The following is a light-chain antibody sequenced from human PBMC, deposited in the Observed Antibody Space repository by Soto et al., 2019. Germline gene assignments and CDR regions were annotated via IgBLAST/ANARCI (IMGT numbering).Light chain of an antibody. V-gene: IGLV2-14*03. CDR2: DVI. CDR1: SSDVGGYNS. J-gene: IGLJ2*01. Sequence: QSALTQPASVSGAPGQSITISGTGSSSDVGGYNSVSWYQQHPGKVPKLVIYDVINRPSGISNRFSGSKSGNTASLTISGLQAEDEAHYYCSSYTSISASVIFGGGTKLTVL. CDR3: SSYTSISASVI.